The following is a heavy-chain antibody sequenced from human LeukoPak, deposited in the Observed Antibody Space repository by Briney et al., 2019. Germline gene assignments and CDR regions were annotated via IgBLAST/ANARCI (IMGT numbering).Heavy chain of an antibody. CDR3: ARDSKSSHIWYFDL. J-gene: IGHJ2*01. V-gene: IGHV4-4*07. CDR2: MYASGNT. D-gene: IGHD6-6*01. Sequence: SETLSLTCTVSGDSIRSHYWSWIRQSAGKGLEWIGRMYASGNTNYNPSLRSRIAMSVDMSKNQFSLKLSSVTAADTAIYYCARDSKSSHIWYFDLWGRGTLVTVSS. CDR1: GDSIRSHY.